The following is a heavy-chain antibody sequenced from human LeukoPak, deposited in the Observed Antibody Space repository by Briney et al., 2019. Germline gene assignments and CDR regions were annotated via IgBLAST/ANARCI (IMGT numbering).Heavy chain of an antibody. J-gene: IGHJ6*03. V-gene: IGHV4-4*07. D-gene: IGHD6-13*01. Sequence: SETLSLTCTVSGASISNYYWSWIRQPAGKGLEWIGRIYISESTNYNPSLKSRVTMSVDTSKNQFSLKLSSVTAADTAVYYCARVKAAAGNYYYYYMDVWGKGTTVTVSS. CDR3: ARVKAAAGNYYYYYMDV. CDR2: IYISEST. CDR1: GASISNYY.